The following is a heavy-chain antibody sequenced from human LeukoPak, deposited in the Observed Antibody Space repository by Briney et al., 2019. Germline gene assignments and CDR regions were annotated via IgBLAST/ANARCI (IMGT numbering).Heavy chain of an antibody. Sequence: KSSQTLSLTCSVSGASISNGGYYWSWIRQPPGKGLEWVGYVYSSGGTYYNPSLKSRIIISVDRSKNQFSLKLSSVTAADTAVYYCATTNAEEDDTFDIWGQGTFVTVSS. CDR1: GASISNGGYY. CDR3: ATTNAEEDDTFDI. J-gene: IGHJ3*02. CDR2: VYSSGGT. D-gene: IGHD1-14*01. V-gene: IGHV4-30-2*01.